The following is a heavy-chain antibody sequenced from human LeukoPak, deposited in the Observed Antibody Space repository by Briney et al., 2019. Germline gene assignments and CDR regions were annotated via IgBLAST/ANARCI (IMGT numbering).Heavy chain of an antibody. D-gene: IGHD3-22*01. Sequence: GGSLRLSCAASGFTFSDYFMSWVRQAPDKGLEWVSYIGPSSDNINYADSVKGRFTVSRDNAKNSLYLQMNSLRAEDTAVYYCARVNPTNSGFYTYWGQGTLVTVSS. CDR1: GFTFSDYF. CDR3: ARVNPTNSGFYTY. CDR2: IGPSSDNI. J-gene: IGHJ1*01. V-gene: IGHV3-11*06.